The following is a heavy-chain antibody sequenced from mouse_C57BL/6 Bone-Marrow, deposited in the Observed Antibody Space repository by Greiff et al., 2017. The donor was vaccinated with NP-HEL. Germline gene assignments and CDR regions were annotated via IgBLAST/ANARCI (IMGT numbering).Heavy chain of an antibody. CDR2: IDPETGGT. J-gene: IGHJ1*03. V-gene: IGHV1-15*01. CDR3: TKGGVLYWYFDV. CDR1: GYTFTDYE. Sequence: QVQLKQSGAELVRPGASVTLSCKASGYTFTDYEMHWVKQTPVHGLEWIGAIDPETGGTAYNQKFKGKAILTADKSSSTAYMELRSLTSEDSAVYYCTKGGVLYWYFDVWGTGTTVTVSS.